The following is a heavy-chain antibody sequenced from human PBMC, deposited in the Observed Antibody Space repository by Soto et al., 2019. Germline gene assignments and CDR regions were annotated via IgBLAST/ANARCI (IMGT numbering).Heavy chain of an antibody. CDR3: ARGLRRQLLNWFDP. J-gene: IGHJ5*02. V-gene: IGHV4-59*01. Sequence: TLSLTCTVSGGSISSYYWSWIRQPPGKGLEWIGYIYYIGSTNYNPSLKSRVTISVDTSKNQFSLKLSSVTAADTAVYYCARGLRRQLLNWFDPWGQGTLVTVSS. CDR1: GGSISSYY. D-gene: IGHD2-2*01. CDR2: IYYIGST.